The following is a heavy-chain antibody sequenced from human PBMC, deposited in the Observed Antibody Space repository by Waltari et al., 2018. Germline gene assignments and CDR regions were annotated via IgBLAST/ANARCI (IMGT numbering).Heavy chain of an antibody. Sequence: QVQLVESGGGVVQPGGYLRLSCAGSGFTFSRYGMQWVRQAPGKGLEWVAFIRYDGSNKYYADSVKGRFTISRDNSKNTLYLQMNSLRAEDTAVYYCAKEWDYSTDYWGQGTLVTVSS. CDR1: GFTFSRYG. V-gene: IGHV3-30*02. J-gene: IGHJ4*02. D-gene: IGHD4-4*01. CDR2: IRYDGSNK. CDR3: AKEWDYSTDY.